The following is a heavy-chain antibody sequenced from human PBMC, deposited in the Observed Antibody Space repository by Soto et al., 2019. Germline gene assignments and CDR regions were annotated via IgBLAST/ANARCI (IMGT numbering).Heavy chain of an antibody. D-gene: IGHD3-22*01. CDR2: ISSSGDST. CDR1: GFTFSGYV. J-gene: IGHJ4*02. CDR3: ARAASGYRNFDY. Sequence: HPGGSLRLSCAASGFTFSGYVMTWVRQAPGKGLEWVSAISSSGDSTYFADSVKGRVTISRDNSRNTLYLQMSSLRAEDTAVYSCARAASGYRNFDYWGQGALVTVSS. V-gene: IGHV3-23*01.